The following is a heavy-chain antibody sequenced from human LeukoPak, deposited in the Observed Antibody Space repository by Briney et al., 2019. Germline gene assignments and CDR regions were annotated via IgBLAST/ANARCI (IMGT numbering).Heavy chain of an antibody. V-gene: IGHV4-34*01. CDR3: ARGLVGGDVVVVPAAPNVNWFDP. CDR2: INHSGST. CDR1: GGSFSGYY. D-gene: IGHD2-2*01. Sequence: SETLSLTCAVYGGSFSGYYWSWIRQPPGKGLEWIGEINHSGSTNYNPSLKSRVTISVDTSKNQFSLKLSSVTAADTAVYYCARGLVGGDVVVVPAAPNVNWFDPWGQGTLVTVSS. J-gene: IGHJ5*02.